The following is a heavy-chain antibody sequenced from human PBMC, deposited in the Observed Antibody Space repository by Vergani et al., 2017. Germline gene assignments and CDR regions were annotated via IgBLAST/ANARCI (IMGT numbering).Heavy chain of an antibody. Sequence: EVQLLESGGGLVQPGGSLRLSCEASGFTFRNYAMTWVRQAPGKGLEWVSIISDNGGTTYYADSVKGRFTISRDNSKNTLYLQMNSLRAEDTAVYYCAKEVVVVPAAIEAYMDVWGKGTTVTVSS. J-gene: IGHJ6*03. CDR3: AKEVVVVPAAIEAYMDV. CDR1: GFTFRNYA. CDR2: ISDNGGTT. V-gene: IGHV3-23*01. D-gene: IGHD2-2*01.